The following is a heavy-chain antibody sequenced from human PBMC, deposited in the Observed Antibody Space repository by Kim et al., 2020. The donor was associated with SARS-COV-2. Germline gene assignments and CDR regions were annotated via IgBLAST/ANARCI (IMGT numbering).Heavy chain of an antibody. J-gene: IGHJ6*04. CDR3: ARSRLSDV. D-gene: IGHD6-19*01. V-gene: IGHV3-23*01. CDR2: GST. Sequence: GSTYDAESEKGRFTVSRDNSKNTLYLQMNSLRAEDTAIYYCARSRLSDVWGKGTTVTVSS.